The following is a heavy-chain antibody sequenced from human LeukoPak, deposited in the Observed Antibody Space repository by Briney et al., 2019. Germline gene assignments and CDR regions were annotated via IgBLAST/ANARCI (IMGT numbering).Heavy chain of an antibody. CDR1: GFTFSSYD. D-gene: IGHD6-19*01. J-gene: IGHJ4*02. CDR2: IGTAGDT. CDR3: ARADSSGWYGASIDY. Sequence: GGSLRLSCAASGFTFSSYDMHWVRQATGKGLEWVSAIGTAGDTYNPGSVKGRFTISRENAKNSLYLQMNSLRAGDTAVYYCARADSSGWYGASIDYWGQGTLVTVSS. V-gene: IGHV3-13*01.